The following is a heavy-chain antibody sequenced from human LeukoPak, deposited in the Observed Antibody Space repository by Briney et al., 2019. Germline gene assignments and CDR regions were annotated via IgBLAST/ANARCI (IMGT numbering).Heavy chain of an antibody. V-gene: IGHV4-59*08. Sequence: SETLSLTCTVSGGSISSYYWSWIRQPPGKGLEWIGYIYYSGSTNYNPSLKSRVSISIDTSKNQFSLKLSSVTAADTAVYYCARQNVKVGAPPFDFWGQGTLATVSS. CDR3: ARQNVKVGAPPFDF. CDR2: IYYSGST. CDR1: GGSISSYY. D-gene: IGHD1-26*01. J-gene: IGHJ4*02.